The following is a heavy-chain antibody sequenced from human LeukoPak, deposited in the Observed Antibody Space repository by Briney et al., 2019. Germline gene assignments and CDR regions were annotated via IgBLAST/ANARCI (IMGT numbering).Heavy chain of an antibody. Sequence: PGGSLRLSCAASGFTFDDYAMHWVRQAPGKGLEWVSGISWNSGSIGYADSVKGRFTISRDNAKNSLYLQMNSLRAEDTALYYCAKDLAAARYYGMDVWGQGTTVTVSS. D-gene: IGHD6-13*01. CDR2: ISWNSGSI. CDR1: GFTFDDYA. V-gene: IGHV3-9*01. CDR3: AKDLAAARYYGMDV. J-gene: IGHJ6*02.